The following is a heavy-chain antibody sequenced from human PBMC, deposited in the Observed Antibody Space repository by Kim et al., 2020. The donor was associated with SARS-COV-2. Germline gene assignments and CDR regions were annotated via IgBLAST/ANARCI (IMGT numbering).Heavy chain of an antibody. J-gene: IGHJ5*02. CDR1: GFTFSSYS. Sequence: GGSLRLSCAASGFTFSSYSMNWVRQAPGKGLEWVSYISSSSSTIYYADSVKGRFTISRDNAKNSLYLQMNSLRDEDTAVYYCARGLGQWLVERGNWFDPWGQGTLVTVSS. CDR3: ARGLGQWLVERGNWFDP. V-gene: IGHV3-48*02. D-gene: IGHD6-19*01. CDR2: ISSSSSTI.